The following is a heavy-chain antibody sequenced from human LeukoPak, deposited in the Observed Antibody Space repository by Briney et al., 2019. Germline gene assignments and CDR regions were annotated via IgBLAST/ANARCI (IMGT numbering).Heavy chain of an antibody. V-gene: IGHV4-61*01. D-gene: IGHD3-9*01. CDR1: GASVSSGNYY. CDR3: ARDATIVWYNTFDP. Sequence: SDTLSPSCTVSGASVSSGNYYWSWIRRPPRKGLEWIGNIHYRGSTHYTPSLKSRVAISVDTSKNMFSLRVNSVTAADTAVYYCARDATIVWYNTFDPWGQGTLVTVSS. CDR2: IHYRGST. J-gene: IGHJ5*02.